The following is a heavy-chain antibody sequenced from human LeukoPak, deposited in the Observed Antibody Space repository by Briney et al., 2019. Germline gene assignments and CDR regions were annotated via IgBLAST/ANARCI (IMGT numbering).Heavy chain of an antibody. CDR1: GFTVSSYG. CDR2: ISSSSSYI. CDR3: ARDLFGDQDY. D-gene: IGHD3-16*01. J-gene: IGHJ4*02. V-gene: IGHV3-21*01. Sequence: GGSLRLSCAASGFTVSSYGMNWVRQAPGKGLEWVSSISSSSSYIDYADSVKGRFTISRDNAKNSLYLQMNSLRAEDTAVYYCARDLFGDQDYWGQGTLVTVSS.